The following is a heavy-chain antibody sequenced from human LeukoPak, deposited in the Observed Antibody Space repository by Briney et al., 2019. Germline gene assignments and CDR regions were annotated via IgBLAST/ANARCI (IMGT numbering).Heavy chain of an antibody. D-gene: IGHD7-27*01. Sequence: GGSLRLSCAASGFAFDAFGMTWVRQAPGKGLEWVSAIRGDAGSTGYADSVKGRFTISRDNAKNSLYLQMNSLRVEDTAVYYCARVWAWGSGNYFDNWGQGTLVTVSS. J-gene: IGHJ4*02. V-gene: IGHV3-20*04. CDR3: ARVWAWGSGNYFDN. CDR1: GFAFDAFG. CDR2: IRGDAGST.